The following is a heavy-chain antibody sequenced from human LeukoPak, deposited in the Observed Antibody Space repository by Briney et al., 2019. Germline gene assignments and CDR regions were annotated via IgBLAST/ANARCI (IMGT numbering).Heavy chain of an antibody. CDR3: ARDDLYYNDSSGHSDASDL. D-gene: IGHD3-22*01. V-gene: IGHV4-34*01. CDR1: RGSFSGYY. Sequence: PSETLSLTCAVFRGSFSGYYWNWIRQSPGKGLEWIGEINHSGGTHYSPSLKSRVTISLDTSKNQFSLRLSSVTAADTAVYYCARDDLYYNDSSGHSDASDLWGQGTMVTISS. CDR2: INHSGGT. J-gene: IGHJ3*01.